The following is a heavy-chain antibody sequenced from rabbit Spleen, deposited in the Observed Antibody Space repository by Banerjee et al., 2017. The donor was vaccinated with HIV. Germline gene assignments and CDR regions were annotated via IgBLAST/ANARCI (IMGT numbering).Heavy chain of an antibody. V-gene: IGHV1S43*01. CDR1: GFSFSSDYD. CDR2: IDPIFGST. J-gene: IGHJ4*01. CDR3: ARGYADSSGLPTYYFNL. Sequence: QEQLVESGGGLVKPGASPTLICTASGFSFSSDYDMSWVRQAPGKGLEWIGYIDPIFGSTYYASWVNGRFTISSHNAQNTLYLQLNSLTAADTATYFCARGYADSSGLPTYYFNLWGQGTLVTVS. D-gene: IGHD8-1*01.